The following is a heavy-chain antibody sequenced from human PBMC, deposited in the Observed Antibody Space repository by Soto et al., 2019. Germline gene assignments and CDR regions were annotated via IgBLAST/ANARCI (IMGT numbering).Heavy chain of an antibody. Sequence: SETLSLTCAAYGGSFSGHSWPWIRQSPGKGLEWIGDINHSGRVNYSPSLKSRVTISLDTSKNQFSLTLSAVTAADTAMYYCSTRAYDTNGYYRFDPWGQGTLVTVAS. D-gene: IGHD3-22*01. CDR1: GGSFSGHS. CDR2: INHSGRV. CDR3: STRAYDTNGYYRFDP. V-gene: IGHV4-34*01. J-gene: IGHJ5*01.